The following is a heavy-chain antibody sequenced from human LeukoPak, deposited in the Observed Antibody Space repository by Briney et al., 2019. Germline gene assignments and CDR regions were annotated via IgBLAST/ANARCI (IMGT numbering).Heavy chain of an antibody. Sequence: GRSLRLSCAASGFTFSSYAMNWVRQAPGKGLEWVAVISYDGSNKYYADSVKGRFTISRDNSKNTLYLQMNSLRAEDTGVYYCARDGDFWSGYLYYFDYWGQGTLVTVSS. CDR3: ARDGDFWSGYLYYFDY. D-gene: IGHD3-3*01. J-gene: IGHJ4*02. V-gene: IGHV3-30*04. CDR1: GFTFSSYA. CDR2: ISYDGSNK.